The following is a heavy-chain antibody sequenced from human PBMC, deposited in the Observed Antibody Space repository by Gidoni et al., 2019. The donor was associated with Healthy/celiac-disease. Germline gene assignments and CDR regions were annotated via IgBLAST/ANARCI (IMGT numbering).Heavy chain of an antibody. CDR1: GFTFSNAW. CDR2: IKSKTDGGTT. Sequence: EVQLVESGGGLVKPGGSLRLSCAASGFTFSNAWMSWVRQAPGKGLEWVGRIKSKTDGGTTDYAAPVKGRFTISRDDSKNTLYLQMNSLKTEDTAVYYCTTGWLQQWLVPIDYWGQGTLVTVSS. J-gene: IGHJ4*02. V-gene: IGHV3-15*01. CDR3: TTGWLQQWLVPIDY. D-gene: IGHD6-19*01.